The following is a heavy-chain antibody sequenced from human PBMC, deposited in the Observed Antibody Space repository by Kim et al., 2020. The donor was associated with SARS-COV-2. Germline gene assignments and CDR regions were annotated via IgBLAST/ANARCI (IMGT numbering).Heavy chain of an antibody. J-gene: IGHJ5*02. V-gene: IGHV4-34*01. CDR3: ARISSLTLFDP. CDR2: INHSGST. Sequence: SETLSLTCAVYGGSFSGYYWSWIRQPPGKGLEWIGEINHSGSTNYNPSLKSRVTISVDTSKNQFSLKLSSVTAADTAVYYCARISSLTLFDPWGQGTLVT. CDR1: GGSFSGYY. D-gene: IGHD3-9*01.